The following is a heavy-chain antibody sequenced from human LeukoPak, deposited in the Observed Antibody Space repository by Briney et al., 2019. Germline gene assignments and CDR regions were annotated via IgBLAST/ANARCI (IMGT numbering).Heavy chain of an antibody. V-gene: IGHV4-34*01. CDR1: GGSFSGYY. J-gene: IGHJ6*04. CDR2: INHSGST. CDR3: AGLLYGSGRYHYYYYGMDV. Sequence: SETLSLTCGVYGGSFSGYYWSWIRQPPGKGLEWIGEINHSGSTNYNPSLKSRVTISVDTSKNQFSLKLSSVTAADTAVYYCAGLLYGSGRYHYYYYGMDVWGKGTTVTVSS. D-gene: IGHD3-10*01.